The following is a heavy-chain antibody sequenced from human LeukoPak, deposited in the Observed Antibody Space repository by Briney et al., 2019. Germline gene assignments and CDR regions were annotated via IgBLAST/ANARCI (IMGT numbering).Heavy chain of an antibody. D-gene: IGHD2-8*01. CDR1: GYSMSRGYE. Sequence: PSEPLSLTCALSGYSMSRGYEWGWIRQPPGTGLELIGSFYQSGRTFYNPSLKSRVAISVDTSKTQFSLKMSSVTEADTAIYYCAKQDILLMVYGPGGFDPWGQGALVTVS. J-gene: IGHJ5*02. V-gene: IGHV4-38-2*01. CDR2: FYQSGRT. CDR3: AKQDILLMVYGPGGFDP.